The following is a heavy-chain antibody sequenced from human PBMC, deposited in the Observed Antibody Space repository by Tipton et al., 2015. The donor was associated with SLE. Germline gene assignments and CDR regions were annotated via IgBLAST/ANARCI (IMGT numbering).Heavy chain of an antibody. CDR3: AKDHCSGGVCDGRTY. CDR2: IDSNGNHI. D-gene: IGHD2-8*02. Sequence: SLRLSCTASEFSFSTYTMNWVRQAPGMGLEWLSSIDSNGNHIYYADSVKGRFTISRDNSKNTVYLQMNSLRVEDTAVYYCAKDHCSGGVCDGRTYWGQGTLVTVSS. V-gene: IGHV3-21*01. J-gene: IGHJ4*02. CDR1: EFSFSTYT.